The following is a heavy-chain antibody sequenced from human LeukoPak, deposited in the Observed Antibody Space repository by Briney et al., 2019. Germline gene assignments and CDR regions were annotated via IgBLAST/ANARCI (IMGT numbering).Heavy chain of an antibody. CDR1: GGTFSSYA. D-gene: IGHD2-15*01. V-gene: IGHV1-69*13. CDR2: IIPIFGTA. CDR3: AREDIVGVFDY. J-gene: IGHJ4*02. Sequence: GASVKVSCKASGGTFSSYAISWVRQAPGQGLEWMGGIIPIFGTANYAQKFQGRVTITADESTSTAYMELSSLRSEDTAVYYCAREDIVGVFDYWAREPWSPSPQ.